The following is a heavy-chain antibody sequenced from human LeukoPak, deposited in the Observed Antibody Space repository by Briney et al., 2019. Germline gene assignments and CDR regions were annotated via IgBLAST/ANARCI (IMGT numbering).Heavy chain of an antibody. CDR1: GGSISSSSYY. V-gene: IGHV4-39*01. D-gene: IGHD1-26*01. CDR3: PRLPRLLVGAIADFDY. CDR2: IYYSGST. J-gene: IGHJ4*02. Sequence: PSETLSLTCTVSGGSISSSSYYWGWIRQPPGKGREWIGSIYYSGSTNYNPSPKSRATISVDTPKNQSSLKLSSATAAATAVYYCPRLPRLLVGAIADFDYWGQGTLVTVSS.